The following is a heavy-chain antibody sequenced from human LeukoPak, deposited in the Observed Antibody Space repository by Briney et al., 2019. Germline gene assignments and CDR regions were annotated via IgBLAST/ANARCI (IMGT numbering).Heavy chain of an antibody. CDR2: VGSGGGGT. CDR3: AAWRDKAAVS. J-gene: IGHJ5*02. D-gene: IGHD6-13*01. Sequence: GWSLRLSCAASGFTFSSYAMSWVRQAPGQGLELVYAVGSGGGGTYYDVSVKGRFTISRENSKNTLYLQMNRLRGEDTAVYYCAAWRDKAAVSWGQGTLVTVSS. V-gene: IGHV3-23*01. CDR1: GFTFSSYA.